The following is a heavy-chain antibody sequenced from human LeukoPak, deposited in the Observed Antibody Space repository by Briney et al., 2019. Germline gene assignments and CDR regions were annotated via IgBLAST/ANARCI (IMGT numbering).Heavy chain of an antibody. D-gene: IGHD5-18*01. Sequence: PGGSLRLSCAASGFTVSSNYMSWVRQAPGKGLEWVSVIYSGGSTYYADSVKGRFTISRDNSKNTLYLQMNSLRAEDTAVYYCARAESIYSYGSVGYFDYWGQGTLVTVSS. CDR2: IYSGGST. J-gene: IGHJ4*02. CDR1: GFTVSSNY. V-gene: IGHV3-53*01. CDR3: ARAESIYSYGSVGYFDY.